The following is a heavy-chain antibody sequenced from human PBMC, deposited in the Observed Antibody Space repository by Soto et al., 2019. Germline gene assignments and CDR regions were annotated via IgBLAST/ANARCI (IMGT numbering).Heavy chain of an antibody. V-gene: IGHV3-30*18. CDR3: AKDHIRFLEWLSEKTIFDY. Sequence: GGSLRLSCAASGFTFSSYGMHWVRQAPGKGLEWVAVISYDGSNKYYADSVKGRFTISRDNSKNTLYLQMNSLRAEDTAVYYCAKDHIRFLEWLSEKTIFDYWGQGTLVTVSS. D-gene: IGHD3-3*01. J-gene: IGHJ4*02. CDR1: GFTFSSYG. CDR2: ISYDGSNK.